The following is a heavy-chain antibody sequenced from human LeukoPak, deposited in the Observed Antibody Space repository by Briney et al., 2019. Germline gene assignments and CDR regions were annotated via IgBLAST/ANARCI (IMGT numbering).Heavy chain of an antibody. Sequence: GASLKISCQGSGSQFTSNWIGWVRPMPGKGLEWMGIIHPSDSDTRYSPSFQGQVTISADKSISTAYLQWSSLKASDTAMYYCARPQTRWCDAFDIWGQGTMVTVSS. CDR3: ARPQTRWCDAFDI. D-gene: IGHD2-8*02. V-gene: IGHV5-51*01. CDR1: GSQFTSNW. J-gene: IGHJ3*02. CDR2: IHPSDSDT.